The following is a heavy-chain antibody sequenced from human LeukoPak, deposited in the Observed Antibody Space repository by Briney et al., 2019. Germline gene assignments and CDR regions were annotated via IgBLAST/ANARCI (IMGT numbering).Heavy chain of an antibody. J-gene: IGHJ4*02. CDR2: IYTTGTT. CDR1: RGSINSYY. V-gene: IGHV4-4*07. CDR3: GRQGYIGAHYFLYF. D-gene: IGHD1-26*01. Sequence: SETLSLTCTLSRGSINSYYWCWVRQPPGKGLEWIGRIYTTGTTQYTPSLKRRVTISIDTSTNQFSLNLKSMTAAHTAVYYFGRQGYIGAHYFLYFWSQGTLGAVS.